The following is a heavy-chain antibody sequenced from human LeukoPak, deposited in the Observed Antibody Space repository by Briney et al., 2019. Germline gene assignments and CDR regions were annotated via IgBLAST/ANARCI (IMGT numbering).Heavy chain of an antibody. D-gene: IGHD1-14*01. Sequence: SETLSLTCTVSGFSFSSGSYYWIWIRQPPGKGLECIVYIYYSGSTNYNPSLKSRVTISVDTSKNQFSLKLSSVTAADTAVYYCARNRRGDYYYGMDVWGKGTTVTVSS. V-gene: IGHV4-61*01. CDR3: ARNRRGDYYYGMDV. J-gene: IGHJ6*04. CDR2: IYYSGST. CDR1: GFSFSSGSYY.